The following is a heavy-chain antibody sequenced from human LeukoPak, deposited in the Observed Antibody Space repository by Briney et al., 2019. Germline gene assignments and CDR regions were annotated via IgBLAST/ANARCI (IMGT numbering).Heavy chain of an antibody. J-gene: IGHJ4*02. CDR1: GGSFSGYY. CDR2: INHSGST. V-gene: IGHV4-34*01. D-gene: IGHD5-12*01. CDR3: ARDGWGAQWLRYLGAFDY. Sequence: SETLSLTCAVYGGSFSGYYWSWIRQPPGKGLEWIGEINHSGSTNYNPSLKSRVTISVDTSKNQFSLKLSSVAAADTAVYYCARDGWGAQWLRYLGAFDYWGQGTLVTVSS.